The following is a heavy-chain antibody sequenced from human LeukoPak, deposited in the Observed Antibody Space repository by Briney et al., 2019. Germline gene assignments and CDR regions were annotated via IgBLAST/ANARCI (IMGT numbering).Heavy chain of an antibody. V-gene: IGHV3-23*01. D-gene: IGHD6-13*01. CDR3: AKFIGSSWSGSYFDY. CDR2: ISVSGDST. Sequence: GGSLRLSCAASGFTFSSFTMSWVRQAPGKGLEWVSVISVSGDSTYYADSVKGRFTISRDNSKNTLYLRTNSLRAEDTDVYYCAKFIGSSWSGSYFDYWGQGTLVTVSS. CDR1: GFTFSSFT. J-gene: IGHJ4*02.